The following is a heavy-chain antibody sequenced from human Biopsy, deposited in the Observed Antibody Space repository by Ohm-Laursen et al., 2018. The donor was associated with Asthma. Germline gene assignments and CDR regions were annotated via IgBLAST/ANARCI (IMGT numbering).Heavy chain of an antibody. V-gene: IGHV1-69*13. D-gene: IGHD2-2*01. CDR3: ARKAGSCISRTCYSLNF. J-gene: IGHJ4*02. Sequence: SVKVSCKSLGGTFNTYVIGWVRQAPGQGLEWMGGINSVFGTTTYPQKFQDGVTITADDSTSTVHMELSSLRSEDTAVYYCARKAGSCISRTCYSLNFWGQGTLVTVSS. CDR2: INSVFGTT. CDR1: GGTFNTYV.